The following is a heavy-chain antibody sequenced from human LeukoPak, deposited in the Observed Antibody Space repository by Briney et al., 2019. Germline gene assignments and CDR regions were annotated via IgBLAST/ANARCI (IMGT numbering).Heavy chain of an antibody. V-gene: IGHV4-39*01. CDR3: ARITHRGATPKYFDP. J-gene: IGHJ5*02. Sequence: SETLSLTCTVSGGSISDDNYHWGWIRQPPGKGLEWIGTITNSGIPYYNPSLKSRVIISVDTSKNQFSLKLSSVTAADTALYYCARITHRGATPKYFDPWGQGTLVTVSS. D-gene: IGHD1-26*01. CDR1: GGSISDDNYH. CDR2: ITNSGIP.